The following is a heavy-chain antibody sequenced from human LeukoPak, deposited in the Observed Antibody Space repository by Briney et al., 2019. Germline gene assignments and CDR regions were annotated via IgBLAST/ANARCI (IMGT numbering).Heavy chain of an antibody. V-gene: IGHV1-2*04. J-gene: IGHJ4*02. Sequence: ASVKVSCKASGYTFTGYYMHWVRQAPGQGLEWMGWINPNSGGTNYAQKFQGWVTMTRDTSISTAYMELSRLRSDDTAVCYCARGHLGYCSGGSCPFDYWGQGTLVTVSS. CDR2: INPNSGGT. D-gene: IGHD2-15*01. CDR3: ARGHLGYCSGGSCPFDY. CDR1: GYTFTGYY.